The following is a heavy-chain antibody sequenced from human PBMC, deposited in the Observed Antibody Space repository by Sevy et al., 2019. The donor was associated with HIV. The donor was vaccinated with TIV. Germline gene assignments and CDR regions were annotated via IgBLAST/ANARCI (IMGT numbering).Heavy chain of an antibody. CDR1: GYIFANHD. CDR2: INPKSGNT. J-gene: IGHJ4*02. Sequence: ASVKVSCQTSGYIFANHDINWMRQATGQGPEWLGWINPKSGNTGSPQSFQGRVTMTRDTSINTAYMELSNLRSEDTAVYYGVRNSRETGDFDYWGLGTLVTVSS. CDR3: VRNSRETGDFDY. D-gene: IGHD7-27*01. V-gene: IGHV1-8*02.